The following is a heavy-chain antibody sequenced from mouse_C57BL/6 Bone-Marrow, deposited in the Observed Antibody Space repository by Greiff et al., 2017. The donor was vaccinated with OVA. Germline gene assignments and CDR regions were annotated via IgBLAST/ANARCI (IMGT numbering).Heavy chain of an antibody. CDR3: ARPYRGSIHWYFDV. V-gene: IGHV1-55*01. Sequence: QVQLQQPGAELVKPGASVTMSCKASGYTFTSYWITWVKQRPGQGLEWIGDIYPGSGSTNYNETFKSKATLTVDTSSSTAYMQLSSLTSEDSAVYYCARPYRGSIHWYFDVWGTGTTVTVSS. CDR1: GYTFTSYW. D-gene: IGHD1-1*01. CDR2: IYPGSGST. J-gene: IGHJ1*03.